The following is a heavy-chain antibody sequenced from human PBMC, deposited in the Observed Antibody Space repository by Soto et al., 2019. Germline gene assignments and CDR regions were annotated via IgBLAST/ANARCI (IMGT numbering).Heavy chain of an antibody. D-gene: IGHD5-12*01. CDR2: IYWDDDK. CDR1: GFSLSTIGVG. Sequence: SGPTLVNPTQTLTLTCTFSGFSLSTIGVGVGWIRQPPGKALEWLALIYWDDDKHYSPSLKSRLTITKDTSKNQVVLTMTNMDPVDTGTYYCARIRGGGYNWDELSYFDYWSQGTLVTVSS. CDR3: ARIRGGGYNWDELSYFDY. J-gene: IGHJ4*02. V-gene: IGHV2-5*02.